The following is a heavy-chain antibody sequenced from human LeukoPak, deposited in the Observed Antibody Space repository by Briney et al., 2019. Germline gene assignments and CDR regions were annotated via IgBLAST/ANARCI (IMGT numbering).Heavy chain of an antibody. D-gene: IGHD3-22*01. CDR1: GSSINSVYS. CDR3: ASYKTYYDSSGNPFDY. Sequence: SETLSLTCSVFGSSINSVYSWGWIRQPPGTGLEWIGSIYHNGNTYYNSSLKSRVTISVHTSENQFSLKLSSVTAADTAVYYCASYKTYYDSSGNPFDYWGQGTLVTVSS. CDR2: IYHNGNT. J-gene: IGHJ4*02. V-gene: IGHV4-38-2*01.